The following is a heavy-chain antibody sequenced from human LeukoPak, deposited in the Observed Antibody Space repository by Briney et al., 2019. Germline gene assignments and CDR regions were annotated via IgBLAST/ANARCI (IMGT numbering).Heavy chain of an antibody. CDR3: SRERYSYGSFDY. CDR2: IRSKAYGGTT. J-gene: IGHJ4*02. Sequence: GGSLRLSCTASGFTFGNFGMSWVRQAPGKGLQWVGFIRSKAYGGTTEYAASVKGRFTISRDDSTRIAYLQMNSLKTDDTGVYYCSRERYSYGSFDYWGQGTLVTVSS. D-gene: IGHD5-18*01. V-gene: IGHV3-49*04. CDR1: GFTFGNFG.